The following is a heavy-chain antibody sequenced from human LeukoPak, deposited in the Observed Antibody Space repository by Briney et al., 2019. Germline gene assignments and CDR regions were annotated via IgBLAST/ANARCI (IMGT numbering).Heavy chain of an antibody. V-gene: IGHV3-7*04. CDR2: IKQDGSEK. CDR1: GFTFSSYW. J-gene: IGHJ4*02. CDR3: ARGHDYGDFVDY. Sequence: GGSLRLSCAASGFTFSSYWMSWVRQAPGKGLEWVAIIKQDGSEKYYMDSVKGRFTISRDNAKNSLYLQMNSLRAGDTAVYYCARGHDYGDFVDYWGQGTLVTVSS. D-gene: IGHD4-17*01.